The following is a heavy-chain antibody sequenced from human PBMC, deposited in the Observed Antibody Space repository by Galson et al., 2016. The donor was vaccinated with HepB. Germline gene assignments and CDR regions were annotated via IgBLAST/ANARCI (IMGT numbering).Heavy chain of an antibody. V-gene: IGHV5-10-1*01. CDR3: ARNERRNYVKGWFDP. CDR2: IDPSDSST. Sequence: QSGAEVKKPGESLRISCKGSGYSFTNYWISWVRQMPGKGLEWMGRIDPSDSSTDYSPFFQGHVTISVDKSMTTAYLQWSSLKASDTAMYYCARNERRNYVKGWFDPWGQGILVTVSS. D-gene: IGHD3-16*01. CDR1: GYSFTNYW. J-gene: IGHJ5*02.